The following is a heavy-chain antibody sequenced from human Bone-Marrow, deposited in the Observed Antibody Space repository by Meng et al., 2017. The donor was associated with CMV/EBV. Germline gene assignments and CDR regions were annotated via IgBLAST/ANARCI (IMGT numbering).Heavy chain of an antibody. CDR2: IYSGGST. CDR1: GFTVSSNY. Sequence: GGSLRLSCAASGFTVSSNYMSWVRQAPGKGLEWVSVIYSGGSTYYADSVKGRFTISRDNSKTTLYLQMNSMRAEDTAVYYCARGESVYRLYDYYGMDVWGQGTTVTVSS. CDR3: ARGESVYRLYDYYGMDV. D-gene: IGHD5/OR15-5a*01. V-gene: IGHV3-53*01. J-gene: IGHJ6*02.